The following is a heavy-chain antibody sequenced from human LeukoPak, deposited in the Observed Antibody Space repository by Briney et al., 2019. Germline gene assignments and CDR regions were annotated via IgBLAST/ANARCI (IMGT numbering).Heavy chain of an antibody. Sequence: SVKVSCKASGGTFSSYAISWVRQAPGQGLEWMGGIIPIFGTANYAQKFQGRVTITADESTSTAYMELSSLRSEDTAVYYCARKTSTLPMDNNWFDPWGQGTLVTVSS. CDR3: ARKTSTLPMDNNWFDP. CDR2: IIPIFGTA. D-gene: IGHD2/OR15-2a*01. CDR1: GGTFSSYA. J-gene: IGHJ5*02. V-gene: IGHV1-69*13.